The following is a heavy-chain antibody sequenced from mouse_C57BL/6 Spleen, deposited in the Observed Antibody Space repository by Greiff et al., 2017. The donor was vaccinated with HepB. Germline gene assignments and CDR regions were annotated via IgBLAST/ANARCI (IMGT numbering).Heavy chain of an antibody. CDR2: ISPNYGTT. J-gene: IGHJ2*01. CDR1: GYSFTDYN. V-gene: IGHV1-39*01. Sequence: VQLQQSGPELVKPGASVKISCKASGYSFTDYNMNWVKQSNGKSLEWIGVISPNYGTTSYNQKFKGKATLTVDQSSSTAYMQLNSLTSEDSAVYYCASSDYYGSRRYYFDYWGQGTTLTVSS. CDR3: ASSDYYGSRRYYFDY. D-gene: IGHD1-1*01.